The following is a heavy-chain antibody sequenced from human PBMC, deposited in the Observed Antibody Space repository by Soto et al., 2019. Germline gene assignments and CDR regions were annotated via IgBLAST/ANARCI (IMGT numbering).Heavy chain of an antibody. Sequence: EVQLLESGGGLVQPGGSLRLSCAASGDKFSNYAMTWVRQAPGKGLEWVSCISNGGDYIYYADAVKGRVTISRDRSTSTLYLQMNGLTADDSAVYYCAKDAGTLGTHDWDVDVWGRGTLVTVSP. J-gene: IGHJ2*01. V-gene: IGHV3-23*01. CDR1: GDKFSNYA. CDR3: AKDAGTLGTHDWDVDV. D-gene: IGHD3-16*01. CDR2: ISNGGDYI.